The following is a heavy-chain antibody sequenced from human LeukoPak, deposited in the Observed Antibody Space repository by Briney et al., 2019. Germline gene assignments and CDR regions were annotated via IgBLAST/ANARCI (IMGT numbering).Heavy chain of an antibody. J-gene: IGHJ4*02. CDR1: GGSISSGDYY. V-gene: IGHV4-30-4*01. Sequence: TSETLSLTCTVSGGSISSGDYYWSWIRQPPGKGLEWIGYIYYSGSTYYNPSLKSRVTISVDTSKNQFSLKLSSVTAADTAVYYCARVMVTTGFDYWGQGILVTVSS. CDR2: IYYSGST. CDR3: ARVMVTTGFDY. D-gene: IGHD4-17*01.